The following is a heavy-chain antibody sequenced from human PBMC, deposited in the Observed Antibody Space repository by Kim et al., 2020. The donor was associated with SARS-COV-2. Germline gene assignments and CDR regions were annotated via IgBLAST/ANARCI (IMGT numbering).Heavy chain of an antibody. Sequence: GGSLRLSCAASGFTFSSYGMHWVRQAPGKGLEWVAVISYDGSNKYYADSVKGRFTISRDNSKNTLYLQMNSLRAEDTAVYYCARPPRPGYSYGTGYFDYCGQGTLVTVSS. CDR1: GFTFSSYG. CDR2: ISYDGSNK. D-gene: IGHD5-18*01. J-gene: IGHJ4*02. V-gene: IGHV3-33*05. CDR3: ARPPRPGYSYGTGYFDY.